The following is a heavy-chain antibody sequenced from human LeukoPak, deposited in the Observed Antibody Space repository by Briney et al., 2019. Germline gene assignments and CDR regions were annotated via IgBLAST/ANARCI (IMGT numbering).Heavy chain of an antibody. V-gene: IGHV1-2*02. J-gene: IGHJ3*02. CDR1: GYTFSDYY. CDR2: VNPNSGGT. Sequence: ASVTVSCKASGYTFSDYYIHWVRQAPGQGLEWMGWVNPNSGGTNYAQRFQGRVTMTRDTSINTAYMELSSLRSDDTAVYYCARSRMSDAFDIWGQGTMVTVSS. D-gene: IGHD2/OR15-2a*01. CDR3: ARSRMSDAFDI.